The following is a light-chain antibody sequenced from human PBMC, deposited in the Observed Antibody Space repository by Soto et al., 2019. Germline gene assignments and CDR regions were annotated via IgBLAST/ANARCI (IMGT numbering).Light chain of an antibody. Sequence: QVTPSPGFRAASVGVCVPVTCRSSQSISSYLNWYQQKPGKAPKLLIYAASSLQSGVPSRFSGSGSGTDFTLTISSLQSEDFATYYCQQNYSDPRTFGGGTKVDIK. V-gene: IGKV1-39*01. CDR2: AAS. CDR1: QSISSY. CDR3: QQNYSDPRT. J-gene: IGKJ4*01.